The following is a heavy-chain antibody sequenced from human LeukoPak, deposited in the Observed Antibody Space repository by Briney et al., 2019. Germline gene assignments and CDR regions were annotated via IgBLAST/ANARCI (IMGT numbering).Heavy chain of an antibody. CDR3: ARDNISGGSGSYYKY. Sequence: SETLSLTCTVSGGSMSSLYWSWIRQPPGKGLEWIGYIHYSGSTNYNPSLKSRVTISLDTSKNQFSLDLTSVTAADTAVYYCARDNISGGSGSYYKYWGQGTLVTVSS. V-gene: IGHV4-59*11. D-gene: IGHD3-10*01. CDR1: GGSMSSLY. CDR2: IHYSGST. J-gene: IGHJ4*02.